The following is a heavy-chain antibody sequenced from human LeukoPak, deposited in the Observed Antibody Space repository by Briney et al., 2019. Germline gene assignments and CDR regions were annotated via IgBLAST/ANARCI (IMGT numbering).Heavy chain of an antibody. J-gene: IGHJ5*02. D-gene: IGHD2-15*01. CDR1: GYSISSGYY. Sequence: SETLSLTCTVSGYSISSGYYWGWIRQPPGKGLEWIGSIYHSGSTYYNPSLKSRVTISVDTSKNQFSLKLSSVTAADTAVYYCARDARAAPNWFDPWGQGTLVTVSS. CDR2: IYHSGST. V-gene: IGHV4-38-2*02. CDR3: ARDARAAPNWFDP.